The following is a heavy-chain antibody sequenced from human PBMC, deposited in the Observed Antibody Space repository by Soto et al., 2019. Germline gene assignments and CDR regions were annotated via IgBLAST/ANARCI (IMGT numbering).Heavy chain of an antibody. CDR3: ARVYYDSTGYYSYYFDY. J-gene: IGHJ4*02. CDR2: ISTYNGNT. CDR1: GYTFTSYG. V-gene: IGHV1-18*01. Sequence: GASVKVSCKASGYTFTSYGITWVRQAPGQGLEWMGWISTYNGNTNYLQKFQGRVTMTTDTSTSTASMELWSLRSDDTAIYFCARVYYDSTGYYSYYFDYWGQGTLVTVSS. D-gene: IGHD3-22*01.